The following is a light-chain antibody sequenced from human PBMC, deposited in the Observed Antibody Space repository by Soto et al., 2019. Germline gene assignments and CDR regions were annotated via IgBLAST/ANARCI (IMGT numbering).Light chain of an antibody. V-gene: IGKV1-33*01. CDR1: QDIRYY. J-gene: IGKJ4*01. CDR2: DAS. Sequence: DIQMTQSPSSLSASVGDRVTITCQASQDIRYYLNWYQQKPGKAPKLLIYDASHLETGVPSRFGGSGSGTDFTFTISSLQPEDIATYYCQQYDNLLFTFGGGTKVEIK. CDR3: QQYDNLLFT.